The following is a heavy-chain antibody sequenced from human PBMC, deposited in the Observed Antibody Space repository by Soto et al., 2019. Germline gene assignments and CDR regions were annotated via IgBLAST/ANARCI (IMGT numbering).Heavy chain of an antibody. V-gene: IGHV3-64*01. CDR1: GFTFSNYA. CDR2: ISSNGGST. Sequence: EVQLVESGGGLVQPGGSLRLSCAASGFTFSNYAMHWVRQAPGKGLEYVSAISSNGGSTYYANSVKGRFTISRDNSKNTLYLQMDSLRAEDRAVYYCACPAVAGNWGQGTLVTVSS. J-gene: IGHJ4*02. D-gene: IGHD6-19*01. CDR3: ACPAVAGN.